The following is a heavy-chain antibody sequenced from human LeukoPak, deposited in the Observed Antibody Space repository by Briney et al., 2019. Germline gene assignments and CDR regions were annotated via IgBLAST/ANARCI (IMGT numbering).Heavy chain of an antibody. J-gene: IGHJ4*02. D-gene: IGHD3-22*01. CDR1: GYTFTGCY. CDR3: ASFRVYYYDSSGYYHFDY. V-gene: IGHV1-2*02. Sequence: ASVKVSCKASGYTFTGCYMHWVRQAPGQGLEWMGWINPNSGGTNYAQKFQGRVTMTRDTSISTAYMELSRLRSEDTAVYYCASFRVYYYDSSGYYHFDYWGQGTLVTVSS. CDR2: INPNSGGT.